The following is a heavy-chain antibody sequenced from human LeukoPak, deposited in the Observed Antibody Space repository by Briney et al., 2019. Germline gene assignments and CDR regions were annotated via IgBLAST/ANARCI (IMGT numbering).Heavy chain of an antibody. CDR2: VNPNSGGT. CDR1: GYTFTGYC. V-gene: IGHV1-2*02. Sequence: ASVKVSCKASGYTFTGYCMHWVRQAPGQGLEWMGWVNPNSGGTNYAQKFQGRVTMTRDTSISTAYMELSRLRSDDTAVYYCAREHDLGNWFDPWGQGTLVTVSS. J-gene: IGHJ5*02. D-gene: IGHD7-27*01. CDR3: AREHDLGNWFDP.